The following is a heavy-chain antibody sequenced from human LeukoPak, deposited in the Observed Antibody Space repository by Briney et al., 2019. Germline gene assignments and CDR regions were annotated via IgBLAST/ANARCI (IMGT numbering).Heavy chain of an antibody. CDR3: ARVPISTTARGYFDY. D-gene: IGHD4-17*01. CDR1: GGSVISGGYY. Sequence: PSETLSLTCTLSGGSVISGGYYWSWIWQPPGKGLEWIGYIYYSGSTTYNPSLKSRVTISVDTSKNKFSLKLSSVTAADTAVYYCARVPISTTARGYFDYWGQGTLVTVSS. J-gene: IGHJ4*02. V-gene: IGHV4-61*08. CDR2: IYYSGST.